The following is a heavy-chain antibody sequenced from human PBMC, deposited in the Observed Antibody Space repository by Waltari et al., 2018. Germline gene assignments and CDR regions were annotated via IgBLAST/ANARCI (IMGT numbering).Heavy chain of an antibody. J-gene: IGHJ4*02. CDR3: AREFVDWAFGVPILGGYFDY. Sequence: QVQLQESDPGLVKPSETLSLTCTVSGGSISSYYWSWIRQPPGKGREWIGYIYYSGSTNYNPSLKSRVTISVDTSKNQFSLKLSSVTAADTAVYYCAREFVDWAFGVPILGGYFDYWGQGTLVTVSS. D-gene: IGHD3-3*01. V-gene: IGHV4-59*01. CDR1: GGSISSYY. CDR2: IYYSGST.